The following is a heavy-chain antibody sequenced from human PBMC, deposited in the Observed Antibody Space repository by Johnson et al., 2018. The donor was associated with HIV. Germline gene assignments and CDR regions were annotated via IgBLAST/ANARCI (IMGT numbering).Heavy chain of an antibody. CDR2: ISWNGGSP. D-gene: IGHD6-6*01. Sequence: VQLVESGGGLVQPGRSLRLSCAASGFIFVDYAMHWVRQSPGKGLEWVSGISWNGGSPDYADSVTGRFTISRDNAKNSLYLEMNSLRVEDTAVYYCARVGQKLVPVPRGAFDIWGQGTMVTVSS. CDR1: GFIFVDYA. J-gene: IGHJ3*02. V-gene: IGHV3-9*01. CDR3: ARVGQKLVPVPRGAFDI.